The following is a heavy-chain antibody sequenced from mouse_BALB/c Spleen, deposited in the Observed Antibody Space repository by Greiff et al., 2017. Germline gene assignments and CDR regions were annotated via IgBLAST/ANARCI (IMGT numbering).Heavy chain of an antibody. CDR2: IYPSDSYT. D-gene: IGHD1-1*01. J-gene: IGHJ2*01. Sequence: QVQLQQPGAELVRPGASVKLSCKASGYTFTSYWINWVKQRPGQGLEWIGNIYPSDSYTNYNQKFKDKATLTVDKSSSTAYMQLSSPTSEDSAVYYCTRSHYYGSSPAFDYWGQGTTLTVSS. CDR1: GYTFTSYW. V-gene: IGHV1-69*02. CDR3: TRSHYYGSSPAFDY.